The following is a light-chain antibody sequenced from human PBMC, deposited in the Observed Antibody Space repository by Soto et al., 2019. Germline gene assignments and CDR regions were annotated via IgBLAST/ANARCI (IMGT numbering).Light chain of an antibody. V-gene: IGKV3-20*01. Sequence: ESVWTQSPGTLSMSPGERATLSCRASQSVSSSYSAWYQQKPGQAPRLLIYGASSRATGIPDRFSGSGSGTHFTLTISRLAPEDFAVYYWQQYGSSPFTFGPGTKVDIK. CDR3: QQYGSSPFT. J-gene: IGKJ3*01. CDR2: GAS. CDR1: QSVSSSY.